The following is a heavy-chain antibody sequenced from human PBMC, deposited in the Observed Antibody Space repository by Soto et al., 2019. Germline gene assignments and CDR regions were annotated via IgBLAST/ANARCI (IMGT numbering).Heavy chain of an antibody. CDR2: INPNSGGT. CDR1: GYTFTGYY. Sequence: QVQLVQPGAEVKKPGASVKVSCKASGYTFTGYYMHWVRQAPGQGLEWMGWINPNSGGTNYAQKFQGWVTMTRDTSISTAYMELSRLRSDDTAVYYCATFFWGIEGDAFDIWGQGTMVTVSS. J-gene: IGHJ3*02. D-gene: IGHD3-16*01. CDR3: ATFFWGIEGDAFDI. V-gene: IGHV1-2*04.